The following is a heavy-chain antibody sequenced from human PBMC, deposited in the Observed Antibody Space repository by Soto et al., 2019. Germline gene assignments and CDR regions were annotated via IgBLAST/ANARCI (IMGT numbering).Heavy chain of an antibody. CDR1: GFTFSDYY. V-gene: IGHV3-11*06. D-gene: IGHD1-1*01. CDR2: ISSSSSYT. CDR3: ARWKRYVPWVDY. Sequence: QVQLVESGGGLVKPGGSLRLSCAASGFTFSDYYMSWIRQAPGKGLEWVSYISSSSSYTNYADSVKGRFTISRDNAKNSRYLQMNSLRAEDTAVYYCARWKRYVPWVDYWGQGTLVTVSS. J-gene: IGHJ4*02.